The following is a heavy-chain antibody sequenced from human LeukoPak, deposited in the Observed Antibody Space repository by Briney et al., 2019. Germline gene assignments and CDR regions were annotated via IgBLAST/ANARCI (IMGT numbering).Heavy chain of an antibody. D-gene: IGHD6-13*01. CDR3: ARSLGYSDTWYNY. J-gene: IGHJ4*02. CDR1: GGSISSSSYY. CDR2: IHYSGST. V-gene: IGHV4-39*01. Sequence: SETLSLTCTVSGGSISSSSYYWGWIRQPPGKGLEWIGSIHYSGSTYHNPSLKSRVTISVDTSKNQFSLKLSSVTAADTAVYYCARSLGYSDTWYNYWGQGTLVTVSS.